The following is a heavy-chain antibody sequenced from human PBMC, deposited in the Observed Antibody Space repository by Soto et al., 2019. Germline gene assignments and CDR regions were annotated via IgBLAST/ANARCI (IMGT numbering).Heavy chain of an antibody. CDR3: ASRSYSTYYYGMDV. CDR2: IDPSDSYT. J-gene: IGHJ6*02. CDR1: GYSFTSYR. D-gene: IGHD6-13*01. V-gene: IGHV5-10-1*01. Sequence: GESLKISRKGSGYSFTSYRISWVRPIAGKGLEWMGRIDPSDSYTNYSPSFQGHVTISADKSISTAYLQWSSLKASDTAMYYCASRSYSTYYYGMDVWGQGTTVTVSS.